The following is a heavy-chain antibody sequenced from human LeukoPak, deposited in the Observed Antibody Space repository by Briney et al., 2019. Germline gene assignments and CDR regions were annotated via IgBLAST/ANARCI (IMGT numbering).Heavy chain of an antibody. CDR2: ISSSSSTI. V-gene: IGHV3-48*01. J-gene: IGHJ5*02. D-gene: IGHD6-13*01. CDR3: AREAGIAAAGNA. Sequence: GGSLRLSCPDCGFCFSSYSMNWVRQAAGKGPAWVSYISSSSSTIYYAVSVKGRFTISRDNAKISLYLQMNSLRAEDTAVYYCAREAGIAAAGNAWGQGTLVTVSS. CDR1: GFCFSSYS.